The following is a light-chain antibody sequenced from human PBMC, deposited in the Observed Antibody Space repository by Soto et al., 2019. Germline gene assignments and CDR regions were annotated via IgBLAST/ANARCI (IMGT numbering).Light chain of an antibody. Sequence: ESVLTQSPGTLSLSPGERATLSCRASQSINSNYLAWYQQKPGQAPRLLIYGASSRATGIPDRFSGSGSGTDFTLTISRLEPEDFAVYYCQQYGGSRAFGQGTKVDIK. CDR3: QQYGGSRA. V-gene: IGKV3-20*01. CDR2: GAS. J-gene: IGKJ1*01. CDR1: QSINSNY.